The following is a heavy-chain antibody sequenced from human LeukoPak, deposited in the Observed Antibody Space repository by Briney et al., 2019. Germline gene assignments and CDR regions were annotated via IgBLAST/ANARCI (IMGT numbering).Heavy chain of an antibody. CDR3: ARWYSSSSDYFGNYYYYMDV. J-gene: IGHJ6*03. Sequence: PSQTLSLTCTVSGGSISSNSYCWSWIRQPAGKGLEWIGRIYTSGSINYNPSLKSRVTISVDTSKNQFSLKLSSVTAADTAVYYCARWYSSSSDYFGNYYYYMDVWGKGTTVTVSS. CDR2: IYTSGSI. CDR1: GGSISSNSYC. V-gene: IGHV4-61*02. D-gene: IGHD6-6*01.